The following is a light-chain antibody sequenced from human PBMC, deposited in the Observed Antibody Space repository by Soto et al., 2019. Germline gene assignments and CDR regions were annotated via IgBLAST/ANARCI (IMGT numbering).Light chain of an antibody. V-gene: IGKV3-20*01. Sequence: EIVLTQSPGTLSLSPGERATLSCRASQSVSSSYLAWYQQKPGQAPRLLIYGASSRATGIPDRFSGSGSGTHFPLTLSRLEPQDFAVSYCQQYGSSPPIPFGQGPRLEIK. CDR3: QQYGSSPPIP. CDR1: QSVSSSY. J-gene: IGKJ5*01. CDR2: GAS.